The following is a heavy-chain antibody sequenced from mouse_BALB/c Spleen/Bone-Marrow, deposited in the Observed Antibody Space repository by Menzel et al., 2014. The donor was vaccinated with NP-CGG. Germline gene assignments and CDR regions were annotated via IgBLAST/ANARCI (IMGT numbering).Heavy chain of an antibody. CDR2: IDPANVNT. D-gene: IGHD2-2*01. V-gene: IGHV14-3*02. CDR3: ASYVYGYYFDY. Sequence: QLQQSGAELVKPGASVKLSSTAPGFNIKDTYMHWVKQRPEQGLEWIGRIDPANVNTKYDPKFQGKATITADTSSNTAYLQLSSLTSEDTAVYYCASYVYGYYFDYWGQGTTLTVSS. J-gene: IGHJ2*01. CDR1: GFNIKDTY.